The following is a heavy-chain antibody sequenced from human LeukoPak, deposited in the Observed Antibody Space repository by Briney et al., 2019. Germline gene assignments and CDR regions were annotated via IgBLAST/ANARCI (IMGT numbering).Heavy chain of an antibody. Sequence: SETLSLTCTVSGGSISSYYWSWIRQPPGKGLEWIGYIYYSGSTNYNPSLKSRVTISGDTSKNQFSLKLSSVTAADTAVYYCARHVPYYGMDVWGQGTTVTVAS. V-gene: IGHV4-59*08. CDR1: GGSISSYY. CDR2: IYYSGST. J-gene: IGHJ6*02. CDR3: ARHVPYYGMDV.